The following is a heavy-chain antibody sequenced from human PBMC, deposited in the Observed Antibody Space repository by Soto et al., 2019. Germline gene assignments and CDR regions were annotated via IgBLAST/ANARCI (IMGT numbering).Heavy chain of an antibody. CDR1: GGTFSSFT. CDR2: IIPIFGTA. D-gene: IGHD2-8*01. Sequence: QVQLVQSGAEVKKPGSSVKVSCKASGGTFSSFTISWVRQAPGQGLEWMGEIIPIFGTANYAQKFQGRVTISADESTSTAYMELSSLRSEDTAVYYCARQVRSRYCTNGVCFNYCDYWGQGTLVTVSS. CDR3: ARQVRSRYCTNGVCFNYCDY. J-gene: IGHJ4*02. V-gene: IGHV1-69*01.